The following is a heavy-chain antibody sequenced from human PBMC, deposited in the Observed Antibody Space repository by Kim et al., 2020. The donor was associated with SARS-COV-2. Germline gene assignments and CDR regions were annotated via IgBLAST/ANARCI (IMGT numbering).Heavy chain of an antibody. Sequence: AEAVKGRFTIPRDDEKTSLYLQMSSLKTEDTAVYYCARPTIAAIGRPPDCWGQGNLVTVSS. CDR3: ARPTIAAIGRPPDC. J-gene: IGHJ4*02. D-gene: IGHD6-25*01. V-gene: IGHV3-72*01.